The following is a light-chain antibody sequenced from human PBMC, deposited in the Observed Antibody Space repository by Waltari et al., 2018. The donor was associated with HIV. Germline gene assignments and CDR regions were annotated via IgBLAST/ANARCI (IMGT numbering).Light chain of an antibody. CDR2: EVS. CDR3: SSYAGRNNYV. Sequence: QSALTQPPSASGSPGQSVTISCTGTSSDVGGYKYVSWYQQHPGKAPKLMIYEVSKRPSGVPDRFSGSKSGNTASLTVSGLQAEGEADYYCSSYAGRNNYVFGTGTKVTVL. J-gene: IGLJ1*01. CDR1: SSDVGGYKY. V-gene: IGLV2-8*01.